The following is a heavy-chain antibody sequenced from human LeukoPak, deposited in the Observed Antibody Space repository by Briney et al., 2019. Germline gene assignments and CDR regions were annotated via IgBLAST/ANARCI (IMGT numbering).Heavy chain of an antibody. CDR2: ISSGGAVT. Sequence: GGSLRLSCAASGFTFSSYAMTWVRQPPGKGLEWVSMISSGGAVTSYADSVRGRFTDSRDNSKNSFYLQMNSLRGEDTADYFCVKVFTYGNNWYYFDYWGQGTLVTVSS. D-gene: IGHD1-20*01. CDR1: GFTFSSYA. CDR3: VKVFTYGNNWYYFDY. J-gene: IGHJ4*02. V-gene: IGHV3-23*01.